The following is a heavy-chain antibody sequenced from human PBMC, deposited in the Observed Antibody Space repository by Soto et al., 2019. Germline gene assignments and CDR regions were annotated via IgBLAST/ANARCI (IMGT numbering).Heavy chain of an antibody. CDR2: ISGYNGNT. D-gene: IGHD5-18*01. CDR3: ARDPGFGFGYSYAFAMGL. V-gene: IGHV1-18*01. J-gene: IGHJ6*02. Sequence: ASVKVSCKASGYTFSNYGISWVRQGPGQGLEWMGWISGYNGNTHYEEKVQDRIKMTTDTSTSTTYLELRSLRSDDTAVYFCARDPGFGFGYSYAFAMGLWGQRTTVTVSS. CDR1: GYTFSNYG.